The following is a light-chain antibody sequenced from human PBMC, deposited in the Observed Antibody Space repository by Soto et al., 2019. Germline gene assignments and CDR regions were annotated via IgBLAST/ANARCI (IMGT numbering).Light chain of an antibody. CDR2: KAS. J-gene: IGKJ5*01. V-gene: IGKV1-5*03. CDR1: QSIRSW. CDR3: QQYNSYPIT. Sequence: DIQMTQSPSTLSASVGDRVTITCRASQSIRSWLAWYQQKPGKAPKLLIYKASSLESGVPSRFSGSGSGTEFTLTISSLQPDDFATYYCQQYNSYPITFGHGTRLEMK.